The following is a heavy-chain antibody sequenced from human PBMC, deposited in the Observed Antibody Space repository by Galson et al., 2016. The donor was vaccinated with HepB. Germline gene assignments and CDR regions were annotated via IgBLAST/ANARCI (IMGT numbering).Heavy chain of an antibody. Sequence: PALVKPTQTLTLTCTFSGFSLSTSGMCVSWIRQTPGKALEWLALIDWDDDKYYSTSLKTRLTISKDTSKNQVVLTMTNMDPVDTATYYCARGWANLRDGYNYALNDYWGQGTLVTVSS. CDR1: GFSLSTSGMC. CDR3: ARGWANLRDGYNYALNDY. J-gene: IGHJ4*02. CDR2: IDWDDDK. V-gene: IGHV2-70*01. D-gene: IGHD5-24*01.